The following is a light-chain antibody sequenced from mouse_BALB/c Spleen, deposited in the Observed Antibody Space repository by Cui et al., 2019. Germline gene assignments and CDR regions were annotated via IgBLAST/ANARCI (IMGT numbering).Light chain of an antibody. Sequence: IVFNQSPAIIFASPGEKVTMTCSASSSVSYMHWYQQKPGSSPRLLIYDTSNLASGVPVRFSGSGSGTSYSLTISRMEAEDAATYYCQQWSSYPRTFGGGTKLEIK. CDR2: DTS. J-gene: IGKJ1*01. CDR1: SSVSY. CDR3: QQWSSYPRT. V-gene: IGKV4-55*01.